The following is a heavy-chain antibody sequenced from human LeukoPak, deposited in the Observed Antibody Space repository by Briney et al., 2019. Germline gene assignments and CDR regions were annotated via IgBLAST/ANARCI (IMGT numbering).Heavy chain of an antibody. V-gene: IGHV3-23*01. Sequence: GGSLRLSCAASGFTFSSYAMSWVRQAPGKGLEWVSAISGSGGSTYYPDSVKGRFTISRDNSKNTLYLQMNSLRAEDTAVYYCARGETSDTRHLDYWGQGTLVTVSS. CDR1: GFTFSSYA. CDR3: ARGETSDTRHLDY. D-gene: IGHD1-1*01. J-gene: IGHJ4*02. CDR2: ISGSGGST.